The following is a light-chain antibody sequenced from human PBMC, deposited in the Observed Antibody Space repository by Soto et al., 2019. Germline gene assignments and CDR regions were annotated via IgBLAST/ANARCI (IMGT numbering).Light chain of an antibody. CDR2: KAS. CDR3: QQYNSYWT. CDR1: QSVSSS. Sequence: DIQMTQSPSTLSASVGDRVTITCRASQSVSSSLAWYQQKPGKAPKLLIYKASSLESGVPSRFSGSGSETEFTLTITSVQHDDFATYYCQQYNSYWTFGQGTKVEIK. V-gene: IGKV1-5*03. J-gene: IGKJ1*01.